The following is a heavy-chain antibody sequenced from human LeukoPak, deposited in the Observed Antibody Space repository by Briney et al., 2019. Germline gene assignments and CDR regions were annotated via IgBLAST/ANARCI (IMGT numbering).Heavy chain of an antibody. CDR1: GGSFSGYY. J-gene: IGHJ3*02. CDR3: ARRPRGYRPPPNRDAFDI. Sequence: SETLSLTCAVYGGSFSGYYWSWIRQPPGKGLEWIGEINHSGSTNYNPSLKSRVTISVDTSKNQFSLKLSSVTAADTAVYYCARRPRGYRPPPNRDAFDIWGQGTMVTVSS. D-gene: IGHD6-13*01. CDR2: INHSGST. V-gene: IGHV4-34*01.